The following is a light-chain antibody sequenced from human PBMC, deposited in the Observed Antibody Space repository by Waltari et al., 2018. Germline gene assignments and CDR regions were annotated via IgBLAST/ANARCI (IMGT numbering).Light chain of an antibody. V-gene: IGLV4-69*01. CDR1: SGHSSNV. CDR2: VNSDGSH. CDR3: QTGGHGTWV. J-gene: IGLJ3*02. Sequence: QLVLTQSPSASASLGASVKLTCTLSSGHSSNVIAWHQQQPEKGPLYLMKVNSDGSHRKGDKSPDRFAGASSGAEHYLTISSLQSEDEADYYCQTGGHGTWVFGGGTKLTVL.